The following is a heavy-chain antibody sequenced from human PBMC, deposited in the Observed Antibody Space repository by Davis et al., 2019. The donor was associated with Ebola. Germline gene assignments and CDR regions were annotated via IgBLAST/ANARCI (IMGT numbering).Heavy chain of an antibody. CDR2: ISGYNRNT. V-gene: IGHV1-18*01. CDR1: GYTFTSYA. CDR3: VRGNSMLRGDIDHDF. Sequence: ASVKVSCKASGYTFTSYAMNWVRQAPGQGLEWMGWISGYNRNTKSAQKFQGRVIMSADTSTDTAYMELRSLTSDDTAVYYCVRGNSMLRGDIDHDFWGQGTLVSVSS. J-gene: IGHJ4*02. D-gene: IGHD3-10*01.